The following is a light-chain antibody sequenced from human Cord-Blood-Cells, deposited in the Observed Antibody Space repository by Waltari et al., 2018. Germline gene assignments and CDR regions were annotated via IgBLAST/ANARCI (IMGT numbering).Light chain of an antibody. CDR3: QQYNSYSPT. V-gene: IGKV1-5*03. CDR2: KAS. Sequence: DIQMTQSPSTLSASVGDRVTITYRASQSISSWLAWNQQKPGKAPKLLIYKASSLESGVPSRFSGSGSGTEFTLTISSLQPDDFATYYCQQYNSYSPTFGQGTKVEIK. CDR1: QSISSW. J-gene: IGKJ1*01.